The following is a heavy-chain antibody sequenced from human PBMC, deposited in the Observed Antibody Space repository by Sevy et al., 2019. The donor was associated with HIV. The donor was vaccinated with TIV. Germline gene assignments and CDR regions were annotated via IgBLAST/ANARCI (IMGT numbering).Heavy chain of an antibody. Sequence: GGSLRLSCAASGFTFSSYSMNWVRQAPGKGLEWVSSLSSSSSYIYYADSVKGRFTISRDNAKNTLYLQMNSLRAEETAVYYCARDDVGTAMAPFDYWGQGTLVTVSS. D-gene: IGHD5-18*01. CDR3: ARDDVGTAMAPFDY. V-gene: IGHV3-21*01. CDR2: LSSSSSYI. J-gene: IGHJ4*02. CDR1: GFTFSSYS.